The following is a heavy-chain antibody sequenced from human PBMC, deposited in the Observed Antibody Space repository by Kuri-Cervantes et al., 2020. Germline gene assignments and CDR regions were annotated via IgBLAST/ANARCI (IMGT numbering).Heavy chain of an antibody. CDR2: IKQDGSGK. CDR1: GFTFSSYW. CDR3: ARGLRWYDILTGYYYYYGMDV. J-gene: IGHJ6*02. V-gene: IGHV3-7*01. Sequence: GESLKISCAASGFTFSSYWMSWVRQAPGKGLEWVANIKQDGSGKYYVDSVKGRFTISRDNAKNSLYLQMNSLRAEDTAVYYCARGLRWYDILTGYYYYYGMDVWGQGTTVTVSS. D-gene: IGHD3-9*01.